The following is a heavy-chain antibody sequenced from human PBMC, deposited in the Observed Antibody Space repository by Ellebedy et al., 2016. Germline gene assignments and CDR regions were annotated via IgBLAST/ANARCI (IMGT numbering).Heavy chain of an antibody. CDR1: GFTFSDHS. J-gene: IGHJ4*02. V-gene: IGHV3-72*01. CDR3: ARQMGD. CDR2: VRNKAKSHTP. Sequence: GESLKISCAASGFTFSDHSMDWVRQAPGKGLEWVGRVRNKAKSHTPEYAASVKGSFTISRDDSKNSVYLQRNSLKTEDTAVYYCARQMGDWGQGTLVTVSS. D-gene: IGHD3-16*01.